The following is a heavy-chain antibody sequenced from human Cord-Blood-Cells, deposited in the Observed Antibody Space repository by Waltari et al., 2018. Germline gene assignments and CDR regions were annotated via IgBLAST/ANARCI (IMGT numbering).Heavy chain of an antibody. D-gene: IGHD3-22*01. CDR2: IYYSGST. CDR3: ARLTYDSSGYFIDY. Sequence: PQLPESGPGMVKPSETLSLHCTVPGGSINNYRFYWGWIRQPPGKGLEWIGSIYYSGSTYYNPSLKSRVTISVDTSKNQFSLKLSSVTAADTAVYYCARLTYDSSGYFIDYWGQGTLVTVSS. CDR1: GGSINNYRFY. J-gene: IGHJ4*02. V-gene: IGHV4-39*01.